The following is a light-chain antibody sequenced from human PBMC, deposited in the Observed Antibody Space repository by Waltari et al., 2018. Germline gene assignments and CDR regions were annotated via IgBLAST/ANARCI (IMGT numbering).Light chain of an antibody. V-gene: IGLV1-44*01. CDR2: KNN. CDR3: ATWDNGLNGVV. Sequence: QSVLTQPPSASGTPGQRITVSCSGSRSNLGSNTVNWYQQLPGTAPKLFIYKNNLRPSGVPDRFSGSKSGTSASLAISGLQSEDEADYFCATWDNGLNGVVFGGGSKVTVL. CDR1: RSNLGSNT. J-gene: IGLJ2*01.